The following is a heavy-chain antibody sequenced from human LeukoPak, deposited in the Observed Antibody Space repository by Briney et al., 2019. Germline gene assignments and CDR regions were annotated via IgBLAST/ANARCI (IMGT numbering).Heavy chain of an antibody. CDR2: IIPIFGTA. J-gene: IGHJ4*02. CDR1: GGTFSSYA. Sequence: SVKVSCKASGGTFSSYAISWVRQAPGQGLEWMGGIIPIFGTANYAQKFQGRVTITADKSTSTAYMELSSLRSEDTAVYYCARTIKMATIPYFDYWGQGTLVTVSS. CDR3: ARTIKMATIPYFDY. V-gene: IGHV1-69*06. D-gene: IGHD5-24*01.